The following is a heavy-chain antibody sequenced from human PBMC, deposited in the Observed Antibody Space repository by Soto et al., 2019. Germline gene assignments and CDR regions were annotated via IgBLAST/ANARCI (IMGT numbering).Heavy chain of an antibody. CDR1: GFAISRGYY. CDR3: AREKVGTTFFDT. CDR2: IYPSVSS. Sequence: PSETLSLTCSVSGFAISRGYYWSWVRQPPGKGLEWIGSIYPSVSSYHNPSLATRPGLSIDASKNQFTLNLTSVTAADTALYFCAREKVGTTFFDTWGQGIQGTVSS. D-gene: IGHD2-21*02. J-gene: IGHJ4*02. V-gene: IGHV4-38-2*02.